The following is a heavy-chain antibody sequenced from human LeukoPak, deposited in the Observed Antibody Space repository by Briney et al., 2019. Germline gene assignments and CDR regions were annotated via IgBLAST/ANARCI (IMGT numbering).Heavy chain of an antibody. Sequence: GGSLRLSCAASGFTFSSYSMNWVRQAPGKGLEWVSSISSSSSYIYYADSVKGRFAISRDNAKNSLYLQMNSLRAEDTAAYYCARVPYYYDSSGYLPAYNYYYMDVWGKGTTVTVSS. CDR1: GFTFSSYS. CDR2: ISSSSSYI. D-gene: IGHD3-22*01. J-gene: IGHJ6*03. V-gene: IGHV3-21*01. CDR3: ARVPYYYDSSGYLPAYNYYYMDV.